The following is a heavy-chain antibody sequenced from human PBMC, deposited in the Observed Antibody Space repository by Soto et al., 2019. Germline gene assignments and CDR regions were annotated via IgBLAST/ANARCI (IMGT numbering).Heavy chain of an antibody. D-gene: IGHD3-16*01. CDR2: SEPIDSYT. Sequence: GEPLKISCQTPGYSLTHFWISWVRQMPGKGPELMGRSEPIDSYTNYSPSYQGHVTFSADDSINTAYLKWSSLKASNTAMYDCARPRHPYSPCMVGTTLGLDYWAQGTLVTVSS. CDR1: GYSLTHFW. V-gene: IGHV5-10-1*01. J-gene: IGHJ4*02. CDR3: ARPRHPYSPCMVGTTLGLDY.